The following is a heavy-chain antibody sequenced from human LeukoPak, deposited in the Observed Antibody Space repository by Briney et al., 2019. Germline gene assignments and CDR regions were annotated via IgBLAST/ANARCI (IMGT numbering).Heavy chain of an antibody. Sequence: PSETLSLTCTVSGGSISSSSYYWGWIRQPPGKGLEWIGSIYCSGSTYYNPSLKSRVTISVDTSKNQFSLKLSSVTAADTAVYYCAREWLQLEGGDAFDIWGQGTMVTVSS. CDR2: IYCSGST. D-gene: IGHD5-24*01. V-gene: IGHV4-39*07. CDR1: GGSISSSSYY. J-gene: IGHJ3*02. CDR3: AREWLQLEGGDAFDI.